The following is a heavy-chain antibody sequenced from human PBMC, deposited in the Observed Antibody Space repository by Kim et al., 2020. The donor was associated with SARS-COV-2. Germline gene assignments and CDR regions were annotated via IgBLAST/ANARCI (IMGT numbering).Heavy chain of an antibody. CDR2: INHSGST. CDR1: GGSFSGYY. J-gene: IGHJ5*02. V-gene: IGHV4-34*01. Sequence: SETLSLTCAVYGGSFSGYYWSWIRQPPGKGLEWIGEINHSGSTNYNPSLKSRVTISVDTSKNQFSLKLSSVTAADTAVYYCARARRYDFWSGSGPFDPWGQGTLVTVSS. D-gene: IGHD3-3*01. CDR3: ARARRYDFWSGSGPFDP.